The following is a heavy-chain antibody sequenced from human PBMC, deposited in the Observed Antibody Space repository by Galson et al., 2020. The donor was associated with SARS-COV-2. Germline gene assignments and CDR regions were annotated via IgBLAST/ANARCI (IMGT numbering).Heavy chain of an antibody. CDR3: ASGGGSYRHPFDY. J-gene: IGHJ4*02. CDR2: ISYDGSNK. Sequence: GGSLRLSCAASGFTFSSYAMHWVRQAPGKGLEWVAVISYDGSNKYYADSVKGRFTISRDNYKNTLYLQMNSLRAEDTAVYYCASGGGSYRHPFDYWGQGTLVTVSS. CDR1: GFTFSSYA. V-gene: IGHV3-30-3*01. D-gene: IGHD1-26*01.